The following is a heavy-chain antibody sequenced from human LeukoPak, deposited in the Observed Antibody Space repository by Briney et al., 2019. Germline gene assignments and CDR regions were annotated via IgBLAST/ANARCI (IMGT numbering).Heavy chain of an antibody. CDR3: ARPGGSYYSIMYNWFDP. V-gene: IGHV4-59*01. CDR1: GGSISSYY. Sequence: PSETLSLTCTVSGGSISSYYWSWIRQPPGKGLEWIGYIYYSGSTNYNPTLKSRVTISVDTSKNQFSLKLSSVTAADTAVYYCARPGGSYYSIMYNWFDPWGQGTLVTVSS. J-gene: IGHJ5*02. D-gene: IGHD3-10*01. CDR2: IYYSGST.